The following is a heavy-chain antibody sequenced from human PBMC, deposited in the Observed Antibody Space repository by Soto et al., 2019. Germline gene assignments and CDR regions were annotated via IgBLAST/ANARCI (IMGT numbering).Heavy chain of an antibody. CDR3: ALSRRSSLLEVAGPGFEY. CDR2: LSYEGSEE. D-gene: IGHD6-19*01. Sequence: GGSLRLFCAASGFNFGVFGMHWVRQAPGKGLEWLSVLSYEGSEEYYADSVRGRFTISRDNSKNTLFLQMDSLRVDDTGVYYCALSRRSSLLEVAGPGFEYWGQGTLVTVSS. V-gene: IGHV3-30*03. J-gene: IGHJ4*02. CDR1: GFNFGVFG.